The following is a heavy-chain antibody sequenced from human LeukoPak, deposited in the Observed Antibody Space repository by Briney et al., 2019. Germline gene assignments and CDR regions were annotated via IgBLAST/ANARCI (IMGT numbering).Heavy chain of an antibody. Sequence: SETLSLTCAVSGYSISSGYYWGWIRQPPGKGLEWIGSIYHSGSTNYNPSLKSRVTISVDTSKNQFSLKLSSVTAADTAVYYCATTSPIAVAGTGYDYWGQGTLVTVSS. D-gene: IGHD6-19*01. CDR1: GYSISSGYY. V-gene: IGHV4-38-2*01. CDR3: ATTSPIAVAGTGYDY. CDR2: IYHSGST. J-gene: IGHJ4*02.